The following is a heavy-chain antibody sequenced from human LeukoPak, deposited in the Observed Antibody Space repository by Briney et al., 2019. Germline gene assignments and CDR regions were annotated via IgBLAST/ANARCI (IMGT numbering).Heavy chain of an antibody. J-gene: IGHJ3*02. CDR1: GYTFTGYY. Sequence: GAPVKVSCKASGYTFTGYYMHWVRQAPGQGLEWMGWINPNSGGTNYAQKFQGRVTMTRDTSISTAYMELSRLRSDDTAVYYCARVFGVVIDAFDIWGQGTMVTVSS. CDR2: INPNSGGT. D-gene: IGHD3-3*01. CDR3: ARVFGVVIDAFDI. V-gene: IGHV1-2*02.